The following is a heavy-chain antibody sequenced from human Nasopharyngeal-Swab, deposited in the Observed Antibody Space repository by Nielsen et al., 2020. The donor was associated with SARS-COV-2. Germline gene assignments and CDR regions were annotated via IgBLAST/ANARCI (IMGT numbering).Heavy chain of an antibody. CDR1: GFTFSSYW. J-gene: IGHJ4*02. CDR3: ARVPRAYYDILTGYSSTYYFDY. CDR2: MNSDGSRT. D-gene: IGHD3-9*01. V-gene: IGHV3-74*01. Sequence: GESLKISCAASGFTFSSYWMHWVRQAPGEGLVWVSRMNSDGSRTKYEDSVKGRFTISRDNAKNSLYLQMNSLRAEDTAVYYCARVPRAYYDILTGYSSTYYFDYWGQGTLVTVSS.